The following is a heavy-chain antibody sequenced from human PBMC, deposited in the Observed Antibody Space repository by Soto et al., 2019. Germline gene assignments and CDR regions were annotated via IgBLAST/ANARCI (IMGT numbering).Heavy chain of an antibody. Sequence: QVQLVESGGGVVQPGRSLRLSCAASGFRFRTYGMHWVRQAPGKGLEWVAVIWYDGSGQSYADSVRGRFSISRDNSNNTLYHQMTSLRAEDTAVYYCARDHAEWLDSNWFDPWGQGTLVTVSS. V-gene: IGHV3-33*01. D-gene: IGHD6-19*01. J-gene: IGHJ5*02. CDR3: ARDHAEWLDSNWFDP. CDR1: GFRFRTYG. CDR2: IWYDGSGQ.